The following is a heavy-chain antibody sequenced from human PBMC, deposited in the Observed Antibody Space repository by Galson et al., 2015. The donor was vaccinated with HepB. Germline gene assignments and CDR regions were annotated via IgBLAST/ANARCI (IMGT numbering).Heavy chain of an antibody. CDR1: GFTFRNAW. V-gene: IGHV3-15*05. D-gene: IGHD3-3*01. J-gene: IGHJ6*03. CDR2: IKSKTDGGTT. CDR3: ARDPSGFLDPDYYDYYYMDV. Sequence: SLRLSCAASGFTFRNAWMSWVRQAPGKGLEWVGRIKSKTDGGTTDYAAPVRGRFTISRDDSRNTLDLQMNSLRAEDTAVYYCARDPSGFLDPDYYDYYYMDVWGKGTTVTVSS.